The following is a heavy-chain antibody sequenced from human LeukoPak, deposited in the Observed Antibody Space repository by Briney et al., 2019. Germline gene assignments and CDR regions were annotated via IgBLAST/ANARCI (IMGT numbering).Heavy chain of an antibody. CDR2: IYHSGTT. Sequence: SETLSLTCTVTDYSISSGYYWAWIRQPPGKGLEWIGNIYHSGTTYYNPSLKSRVTISVDTSKNQFSLNVSSVTAADTAMYYCARAYSSSWYFNWFDPWGQGTLVTVSS. J-gene: IGHJ5*02. V-gene: IGHV4-38-2*02. CDR3: ARAYSSSWYFNWFDP. D-gene: IGHD6-13*01. CDR1: DYSISSGYY.